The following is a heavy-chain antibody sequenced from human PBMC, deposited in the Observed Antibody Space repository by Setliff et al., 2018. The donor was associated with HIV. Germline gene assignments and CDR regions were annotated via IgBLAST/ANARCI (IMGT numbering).Heavy chain of an antibody. CDR2: IIPIFGTT. J-gene: IGHJ3*02. CDR3: ARESGICGGDCHYAFDM. D-gene: IGHD2-21*02. CDR1: GGTFSTHS. Sequence: SVKVSCKASGGTFSTHSISWVRQAPGQGLEWMGGIIPIFGTTNYARKFQGRVTITADDSTSTAYMDLNNLGSEDTAVYYCARESGICGGDCHYAFDMWGHGTRVTVSS. V-gene: IGHV1-69*13.